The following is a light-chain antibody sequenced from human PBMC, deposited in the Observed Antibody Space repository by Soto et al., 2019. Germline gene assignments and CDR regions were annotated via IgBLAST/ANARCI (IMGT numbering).Light chain of an antibody. Sequence: DIQMTQSPSTLSASVGDRVTITCRASQSISTHLAWYQQKPAKAPKLLISKASSLETGVPSRFSGSGSATEFTLTISSLQPDDFATHYCQQYSSFCLTFGQGTKVESK. CDR1: QSISTH. CDR2: KAS. J-gene: IGKJ1*01. CDR3: QQYSSFCLT. V-gene: IGKV1-5*03.